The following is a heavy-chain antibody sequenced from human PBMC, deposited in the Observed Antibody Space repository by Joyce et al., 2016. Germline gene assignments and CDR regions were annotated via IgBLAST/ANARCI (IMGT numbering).Heavy chain of an antibody. J-gene: IGHJ4*02. CDR1: GFTISAYG. CDR2: NWYDGQNR. CDR3: ARDRGSSGFHFDD. D-gene: IGHD6-19*01. V-gene: IGHV3-33*01. Sequence: QVQLVESGGGVVQPGTSLRLSCEVTGFTISAYGMHWVRQAPGKGLEWVADNWYDGQNRYYGESVKGRFSISRDDTKNTVYLQMDGLSAEDTAMYYCARDRGSSGFHFDDWGQGTLVSVSS.